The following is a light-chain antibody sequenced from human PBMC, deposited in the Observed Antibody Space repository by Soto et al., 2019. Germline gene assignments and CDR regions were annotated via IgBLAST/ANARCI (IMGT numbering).Light chain of an antibody. CDR3: QKYNSAPIT. CDR2: AAS. V-gene: IGKV1-27*01. Sequence: DIQMTQSPSSLSASIGDRITITCRASQVISNYLAWYQQKPGKVPKLLIYAASTLQSGVPSRFSGSGSGTDYTLTINSLQPEDFATYYGQKYNSAPITFGQGTRLEIK. J-gene: IGKJ5*01. CDR1: QVISNY.